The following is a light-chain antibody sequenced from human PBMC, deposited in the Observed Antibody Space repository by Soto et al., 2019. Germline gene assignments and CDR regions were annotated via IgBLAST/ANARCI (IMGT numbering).Light chain of an antibody. CDR1: SSDVGGYNY. Sequence: QSVLPQPPSASGSPGQSVATSCTGTSSDVGGYNYVSWYQQHPGKAPKLMIYEVNKRPSGVPDRFSGSKSGNTASLTVSGLQAEDEADYYCSSYAGSSNVFGTGTKVTVL. CDR3: SSYAGSSNV. V-gene: IGLV2-8*01. J-gene: IGLJ1*01. CDR2: EVN.